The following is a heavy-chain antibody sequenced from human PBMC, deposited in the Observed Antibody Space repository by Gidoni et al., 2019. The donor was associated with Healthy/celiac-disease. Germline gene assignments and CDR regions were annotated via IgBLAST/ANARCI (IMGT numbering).Heavy chain of an antibody. Sequence: EVQLVESGGGLVKPGGSLRLSCAASGFTFSSYSMNWVLQAPGKGLEGVSSISSSSSYIYYADSVKGLFTISRDNAKNSLYLQMNSLRAEDTAVYYCAREELLWFGEYNGMDVWGQGTTVTVSS. CDR1: GFTFSSYS. J-gene: IGHJ6*02. D-gene: IGHD3-10*01. V-gene: IGHV3-21*01. CDR3: AREELLWFGEYNGMDV. CDR2: ISSSSSYI.